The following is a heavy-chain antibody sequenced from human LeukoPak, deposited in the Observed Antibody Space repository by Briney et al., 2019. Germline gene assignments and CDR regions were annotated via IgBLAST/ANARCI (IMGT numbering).Heavy chain of an antibody. CDR2: INPSGGST. J-gene: IGHJ5*02. V-gene: IGHV1-46*01. CDR1: GYTFTNYY. D-gene: IGHD3-3*02. CDR3: ARDLVHHRLLAAVYNWFDP. Sequence: ASVKVSCKASGYTFTNYYIHWVRQAPGQGLECMGIINPSGGSTSYAQKFQGRVTMTRDMSTSTVYMELSSLRSEDTAVYYCARDLVHHRLLAAVYNWFDPWGQGTLVTVSS.